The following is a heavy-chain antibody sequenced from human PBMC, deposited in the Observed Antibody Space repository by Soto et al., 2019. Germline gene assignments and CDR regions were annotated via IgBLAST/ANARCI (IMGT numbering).Heavy chain of an antibody. CDR2: INAANGDT. V-gene: IGHV1-3*01. D-gene: IGHD3-10*01. Sequence: VKVSCKASGYTFTAYPMHWVRQAPGQRLEWMGWINAANGDTGYSQKFHDRVTFTRDTSATTVYMELSSLTSEDTAVYYCARKDYYGAGVYYFDHWGQGTLVTVSS. CDR3: ARKDYYGAGVYYFDH. J-gene: IGHJ4*02. CDR1: GYTFTAYP.